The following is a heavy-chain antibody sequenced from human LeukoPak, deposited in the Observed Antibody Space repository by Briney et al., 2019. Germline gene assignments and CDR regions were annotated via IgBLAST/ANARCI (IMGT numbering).Heavy chain of an antibody. CDR2: INPSGGST. Sequence: ASVKVSCKASGYTFTGYYMHWVRQAPGQGLEWMGIINPSGGSTSYAQKFQGRVTMTRDMSTSTVYMELSSLRSEDTAVYYCARGVRQQLGRDPWGQGTLVAVSS. CDR1: GYTFTGYY. J-gene: IGHJ5*02. D-gene: IGHD6-13*01. V-gene: IGHV1-46*01. CDR3: ARGVRQQLGRDP.